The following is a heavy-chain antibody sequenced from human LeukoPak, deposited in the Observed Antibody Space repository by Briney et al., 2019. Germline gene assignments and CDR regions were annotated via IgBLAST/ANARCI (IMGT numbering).Heavy chain of an antibody. CDR3: ARGVVPAAIILPEGYYYYYGMDV. CDR2: MNPNSGNT. CDR1: GYTFTSYD. J-gene: IGHJ6*02. D-gene: IGHD2-2*01. V-gene: IGHV1-8*01. Sequence: RASVKVSCKASGYTFTSYDINWVRQATGQGLEWMGWMNPNSGNTGYAQKFQGRVTMTRNTSISTAYMELSSLRSEDTAVYYCARGVVPAAIILPEGYYYYYGMDVWGQGTTVTVSS.